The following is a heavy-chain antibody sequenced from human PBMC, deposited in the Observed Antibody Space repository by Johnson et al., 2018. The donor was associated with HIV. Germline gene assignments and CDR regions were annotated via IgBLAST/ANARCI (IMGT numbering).Heavy chain of an antibody. V-gene: IGHV3-30*04. CDR2: ISYDGGNK. CDR1: GFTLSSYA. D-gene: IGHD5-12*01. CDR3: ARAYSGSYGVDAFDI. Sequence: QMQLVESGGGVVQPGRSLRLSCAASGFTLSSYAMHWVRQAPGKGLEWVAVISYDGGNKYYADSVKGRFTISRDNSKNTLYLQLNSLRAEDTAVYYCARAYSGSYGVDAFDIWGQGTMVTVSS. J-gene: IGHJ3*02.